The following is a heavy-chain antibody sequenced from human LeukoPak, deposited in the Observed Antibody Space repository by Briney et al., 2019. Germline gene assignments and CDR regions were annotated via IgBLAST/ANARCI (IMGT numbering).Heavy chain of an antibody. D-gene: IGHD3-22*01. V-gene: IGHV4-30-2*01. Sequence: PSETLSLTCAVSGGSISSGGYSWSWIRQPPGKGLEWIGYIYHSGSTYYNPSLKSRVTISVDRSKNQFSLKLSSVTAADTAVYYCARRYDSNDWLEDYFDYWGQGTLVTVSS. CDR1: GGSISSGGYS. J-gene: IGHJ4*02. CDR2: IYHSGST. CDR3: ARRYDSNDWLEDYFDY.